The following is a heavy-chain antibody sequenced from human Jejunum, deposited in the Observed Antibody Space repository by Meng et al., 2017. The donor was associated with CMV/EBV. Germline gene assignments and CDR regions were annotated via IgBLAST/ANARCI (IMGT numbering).Heavy chain of an antibody. CDR2: INTGNGVT. CDR3: ARGGRYCSTTSCFGQLDP. V-gene: IGHV1-3*04. Sequence: YTFTTYAIHWVRQSPGQRLEWMGWINTGNGVTTYSQNFQGRVAITRDTSAGIAYMEMNSLRSEDTAVYYCARGGRYCSTTSCFGQLDPWGQGTLVTVPQ. J-gene: IGHJ5*02. D-gene: IGHD2-2*01. CDR1: YTFTTYA.